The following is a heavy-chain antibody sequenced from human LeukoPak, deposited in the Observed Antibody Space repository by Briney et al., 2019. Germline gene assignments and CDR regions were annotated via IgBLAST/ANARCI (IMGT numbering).Heavy chain of an antibody. D-gene: IGHD6-19*01. CDR3: ARDPWGIAVAGYFDY. CDR1: GGSISSGSYY. Sequence: SETLSLTCTVSGGSISSGSYYWSWIRQPAGKGLEWIGRIYTSGSTNYNPSLKSRVTISVDTSKNQFSLKLSSVTAADTAVYYCARDPWGIAVAGYFDYWGQGTLATVSS. J-gene: IGHJ4*02. CDR2: IYTSGST. V-gene: IGHV4-61*02.